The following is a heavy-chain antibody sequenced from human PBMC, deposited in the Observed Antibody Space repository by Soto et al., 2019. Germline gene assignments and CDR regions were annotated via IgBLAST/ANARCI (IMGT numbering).Heavy chain of an antibody. J-gene: IGHJ5*02. Sequence: SETLSLTCTVSGGSISSSSYYWGWIRQPPGKGLEWIGSIYYSGSTYYNPSLKSRVTISVDTSKNQFSLKLSSVTAADTAVYYCGRVLPGNSWSHLRFDPWGQGTLVTVSS. V-gene: IGHV4-39*07. CDR1: GGSISSSSYY. CDR2: IYYSGST. D-gene: IGHD6-13*01. CDR3: GRVLPGNSWSHLRFDP.